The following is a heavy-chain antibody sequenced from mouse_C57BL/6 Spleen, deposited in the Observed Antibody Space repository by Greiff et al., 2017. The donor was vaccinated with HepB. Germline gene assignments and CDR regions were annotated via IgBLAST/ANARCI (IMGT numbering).Heavy chain of an antibody. CDR3: ACGSSYEGFAY. CDR2: ISYDGSN. Sequence: EVQLQESGPGLVKPSQSLSLTCSVTGYSITSGYYWNWIRQFPGNKLEWMGYISYDGSNNYNPSLKNPISITRDTSKNQFFLKLNSVTTEDTATYYCACGSSYEGFAYWGQGTLVTVSA. D-gene: IGHD1-1*01. V-gene: IGHV3-6*01. CDR1: GYSITSGYY. J-gene: IGHJ3*01.